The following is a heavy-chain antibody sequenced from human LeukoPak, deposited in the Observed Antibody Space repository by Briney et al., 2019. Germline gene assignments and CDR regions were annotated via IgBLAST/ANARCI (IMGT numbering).Heavy chain of an antibody. Sequence: SETLSLTCAVYGGSFSGYYWSWIRQPPGKGLEWIGEINHSGSTNYNPFLKSRVTISVDTSKNQFSLKLSSVTAADTAVYYCARGSIAATFDYWGQGTLVTVSS. V-gene: IGHV4-34*01. CDR1: GGSFSGYY. D-gene: IGHD6-6*01. J-gene: IGHJ4*02. CDR3: ARGSIAATFDY. CDR2: INHSGST.